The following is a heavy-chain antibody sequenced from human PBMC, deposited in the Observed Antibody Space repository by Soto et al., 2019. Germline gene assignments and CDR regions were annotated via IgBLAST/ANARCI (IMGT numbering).Heavy chain of an antibody. V-gene: IGHV4-59*01. Sequence: PSETLSLTCTVSGGSISSYYWSWIRQPPGKGLEWIGYMYYSGSTNYNPSLKSRVTISIDTSRNQFSLKLSSVTAADTAVYYCSRGTFEAVKDWGQGTLVPVSS. CDR2: MYYSGST. CDR1: GGSISSYY. J-gene: IGHJ4*02. D-gene: IGHD6-19*01. CDR3: SRGTFEAVKD.